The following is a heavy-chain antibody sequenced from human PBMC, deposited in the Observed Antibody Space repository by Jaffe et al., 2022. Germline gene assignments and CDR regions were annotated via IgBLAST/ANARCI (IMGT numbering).Heavy chain of an antibody. J-gene: IGHJ4*02. CDR2: ISWDGGST. CDR1: GFTFDDYA. D-gene: IGHD6-13*01. V-gene: IGHV3-43D*04. CDR3: ARELVLGSGFDY. Sequence: EVQLVESGGVVVQPGGSLRLSCAASGFTFDDYAMHWVRQAPGKGLEWVSLISWDGGSTYYADSVKGRFTISRDNSKNSLYLQMNSLRAEDTALYYCARELVLGSGFDYWGQGTLVTVSS.